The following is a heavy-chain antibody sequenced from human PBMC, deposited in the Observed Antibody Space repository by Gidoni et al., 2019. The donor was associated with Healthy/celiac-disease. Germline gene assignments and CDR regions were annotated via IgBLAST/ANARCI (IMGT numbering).Heavy chain of an antibody. V-gene: IGHV4-59*01. D-gene: IGHD6-19*01. CDR3: ARGALGVAGTGTNNFDY. CDR1: GGSISSYY. Sequence: QVQLQESGPGLVKPSETLSLTCTVSGGSISSYYWSWIRQPPGKGLEWIGYIYYSGSTNYNPSLKSRVTISVDTSKNQFSLKLSSVTAADTAVYYCARGALGVAGTGTNNFDYWGQGTLVTVSS. J-gene: IGHJ4*02. CDR2: IYYSGST.